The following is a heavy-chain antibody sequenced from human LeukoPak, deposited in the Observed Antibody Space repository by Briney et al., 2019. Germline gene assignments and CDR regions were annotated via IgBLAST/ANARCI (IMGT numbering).Heavy chain of an antibody. Sequence: ASVKVSCKASGYTFTGYYMQWVRQAPGQGLEWMGWTNPNSGGTNYAQKFQGRVTMTRDTSISTAYMELSRLRSDDTAVYYCARDAVDIAVAGTFDYWGQGTLVTVSS. CDR1: GYTFTGYY. V-gene: IGHV1-2*02. J-gene: IGHJ4*02. D-gene: IGHD6-19*01. CDR3: ARDAVDIAVAGTFDY. CDR2: TNPNSGGT.